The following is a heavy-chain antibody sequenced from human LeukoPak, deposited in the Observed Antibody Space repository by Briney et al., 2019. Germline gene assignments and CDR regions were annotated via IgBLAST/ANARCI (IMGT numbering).Heavy chain of an antibody. Sequence: AASLKISCKGSGYSFTSYWIGWVRQMPRKGLEWMGSIYPGDSDTRYSPSFQGQVTISADKSISTAYLLWSSLQASDTPMYYRARTGPVLLWFGVFPRPFDSSGPGKLVTVSS. J-gene: IGHJ4*03. V-gene: IGHV5-51*01. D-gene: IGHD3-10*01. CDR3: ARTGPVLLWFGVFPRPFDS. CDR2: IYPGDSDT. CDR1: GYSFTSYW.